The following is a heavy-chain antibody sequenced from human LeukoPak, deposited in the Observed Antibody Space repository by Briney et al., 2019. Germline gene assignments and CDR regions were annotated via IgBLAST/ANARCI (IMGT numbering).Heavy chain of an antibody. CDR1: GFTFGSYS. CDR3: ARVGCRGGSCSSRGDYYYGMDV. Sequence: GGSLRLSCAASGFTFGSYSMNWVRQAPGKGLEWVSYISSSGSTIYYADSVKGRFTISRDNAKNSLYLQMNSLRAEDTAVYYCARVGCRGGSCSSRGDYYYGMDVWGQGTTVTVSS. CDR2: ISSSGSTI. D-gene: IGHD2-15*01. V-gene: IGHV3-48*01. J-gene: IGHJ6*02.